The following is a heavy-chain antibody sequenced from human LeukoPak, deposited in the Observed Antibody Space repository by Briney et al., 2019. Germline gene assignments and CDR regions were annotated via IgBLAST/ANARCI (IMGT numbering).Heavy chain of an antibody. D-gene: IGHD2-2*01. V-gene: IGHV3-30*04. Sequence: GGSLRLSCAAFGFAFSSYAMHWVRQAPGKGLEWVAVISYDGSNKYYADSVKGRFTISRDNSKNTLYLQMNSLRAEDTAVYYCARDMGDIVVVPAAPERGYYYYGMDVWGKGTTVTVSS. CDR1: GFAFSSYA. CDR3: ARDMGDIVVVPAAPERGYYYYGMDV. J-gene: IGHJ6*04. CDR2: ISYDGSNK.